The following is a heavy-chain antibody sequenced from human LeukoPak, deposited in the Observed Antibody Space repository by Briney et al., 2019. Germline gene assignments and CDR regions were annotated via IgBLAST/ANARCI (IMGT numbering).Heavy chain of an antibody. CDR1: GFTFSSYS. D-gene: IGHD6-6*01. CDR3: ARSRRYSSSSGGLDY. CDR2: IRSISSYI. J-gene: IGHJ4*02. Sequence: GGSLRPSCAASGFTFSSYSTNWVRQAQGEGREWVSSIRSISSYIYYADSVKGRFTISRDNAKNSLYLQMNSLRAEYTAVYYCARSRRYSSSSGGLDYWGQGTLVTVSS. V-gene: IGHV3-21*01.